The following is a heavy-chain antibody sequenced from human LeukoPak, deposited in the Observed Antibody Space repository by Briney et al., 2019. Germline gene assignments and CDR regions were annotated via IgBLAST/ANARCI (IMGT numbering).Heavy chain of an antibody. Sequence: PSETLFLTCTVSGGSISSSSYYWGWIRQPPGKGLEWIGRIYYSGSTYYNPSLKSRVTISVDTSKNQFSLKLSSVTAADTAVYYCARDSYGSVGYWGQGTLVTVSS. CDR1: GGSISSSSYY. V-gene: IGHV4-39*01. CDR3: ARDSYGSVGY. CDR2: IYYSGST. J-gene: IGHJ4*02. D-gene: IGHD5-18*01.